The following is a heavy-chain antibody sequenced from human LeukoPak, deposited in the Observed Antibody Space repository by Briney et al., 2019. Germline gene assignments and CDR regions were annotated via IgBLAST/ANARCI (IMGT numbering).Heavy chain of an antibody. D-gene: IGHD3-10*01. Sequence: SETLSLTCAVYGGSFSGYYWSWIRQLPGKGLEWIGEINHSGSTNYNPSLKSRVTISVDTSKNQFSLKLSSVTAADTAVYYCARVYRGYGSPDYWGQGTLVTVSS. V-gene: IGHV4-34*01. J-gene: IGHJ4*02. CDR2: INHSGST. CDR3: ARVYRGYGSPDY. CDR1: GGSFSGYY.